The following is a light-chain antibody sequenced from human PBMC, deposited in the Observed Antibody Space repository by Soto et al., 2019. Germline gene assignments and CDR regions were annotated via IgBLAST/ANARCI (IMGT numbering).Light chain of an antibody. CDR1: QSVSSD. J-gene: IGKJ1*01. V-gene: IGKV3-15*01. CDR2: DLS. CDR3: QQYNNWLRT. Sequence: EIVMTQSPATLSVSPGESTTLSCRASQSVSSDLAWYQQKPGQAPRLLIYDLSTRATGIPARFSGSGSGTEFTLTISSLQSEDFAVYYCQQYNNWLRTFGQGTKVDIK.